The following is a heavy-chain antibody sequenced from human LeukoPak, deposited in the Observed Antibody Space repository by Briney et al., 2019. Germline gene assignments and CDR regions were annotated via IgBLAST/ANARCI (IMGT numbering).Heavy chain of an antibody. Sequence: GGSLRLSCAASGFTFSSYSMNWVRQAPGKGLEWVSSISSSSSYIYYADSVKGRFTISRDNAKNSLYLQMNSLRAEDTAVYYCTTQWELPYYYYYYMDVWGKGTTVTVSS. D-gene: IGHD1-26*01. V-gene: IGHV3-21*03. CDR1: GFTFSSYS. CDR3: TTQWELPYYYYYYMDV. CDR2: ISSSSSYI. J-gene: IGHJ6*03.